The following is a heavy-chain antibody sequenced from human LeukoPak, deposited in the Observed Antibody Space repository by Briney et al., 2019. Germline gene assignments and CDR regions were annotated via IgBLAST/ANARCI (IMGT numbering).Heavy chain of an antibody. CDR2: IGTAGDP. D-gene: IGHD6-13*01. J-gene: IGHJ4*02. CDR1: GFTFSSYD. V-gene: IGHV3-13*05. CDR3: ARARKTAGTRTGPLLFDY. Sequence: GGSLRLSCAASGFTFSSYDMHWVRQATGKGLEWVSAIGTAGDPYYPGSVKGRFTISRENAKNSLYLQMNSLRAGDTAVYYCARARKTAGTRTGPLLFDYWGQGTLVTVSS.